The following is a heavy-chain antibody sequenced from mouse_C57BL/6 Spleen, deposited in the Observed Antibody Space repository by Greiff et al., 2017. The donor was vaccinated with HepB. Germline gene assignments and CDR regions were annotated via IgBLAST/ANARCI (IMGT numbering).Heavy chain of an antibody. CDR3: TQITTVVARNYAMDY. V-gene: IGHV14-3*01. CDR2: IDPANGNT. D-gene: IGHD1-1*01. Sequence: EVKLQESVAELVRPGASVKLSCTASGFNIKNTYMHWVKQRPEQGLEWIGRIDPANGNTKYAPKFQGKATITADTSSNTAYLQLSSLTSEDTAIYYCTQITTVVARNYAMDYWGQGTSVTVSS. CDR1: GFNIKNTY. J-gene: IGHJ4*01.